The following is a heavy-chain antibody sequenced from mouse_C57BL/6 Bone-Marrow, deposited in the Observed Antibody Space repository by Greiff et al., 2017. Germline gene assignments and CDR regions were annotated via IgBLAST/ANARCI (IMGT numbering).Heavy chain of an antibody. D-gene: IGHD2-3*01. Sequence: VQLQQSGAELVRPGASVKLSCTASGFNIKDDYIHWVKQRPEQGLEWIGWIDPEIGDTEYASKFQGKATITSDTSSNTAYLQLSSLTSEDTAVYYCSSFDGNYFDCWGQGTPLTVAS. CDR1: GFNIKDDY. J-gene: IGHJ2*01. CDR3: SSFDGNYFDC. V-gene: IGHV14-4*01. CDR2: IDPEIGDT.